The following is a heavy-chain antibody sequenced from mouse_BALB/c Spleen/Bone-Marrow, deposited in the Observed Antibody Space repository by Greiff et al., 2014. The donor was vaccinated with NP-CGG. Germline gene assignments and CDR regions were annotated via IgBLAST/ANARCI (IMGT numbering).Heavy chain of an antibody. D-gene: IGHD2-1*01. V-gene: IGHV5-6-3*01. Sequence: EVHLVESGGGLVQPGGSLKLSCAASGFTFSSYGMSWVRQTPDKRMELVASINSNGGSTYYQDSVKGRFTISRDNAKNTLSLQMSSLKSEDTAMYYCARGNYGNYVDYFDYWGQGTTLTVSS. CDR2: INSNGGST. J-gene: IGHJ2*01. CDR1: GFTFSSYG. CDR3: ARGNYGNYVDYFDY.